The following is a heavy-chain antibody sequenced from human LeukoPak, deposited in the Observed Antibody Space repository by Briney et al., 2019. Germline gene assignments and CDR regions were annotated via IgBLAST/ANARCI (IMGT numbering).Heavy chain of an antibody. CDR2: IIPIFGTA. CDR3: ANTRLGRGYSYGYPPDY. J-gene: IGHJ4*02. Sequence: ASVTVSCTASGGTFSSYAISWVRQAPGQGLEWMGGIIPIFGTANYAQKFQGRVTITADESTSTAYMELSSLRSEDTAVYYCANTRLGRGYSYGYPPDYWGQGTLVTVSS. D-gene: IGHD5-18*01. V-gene: IGHV1-69*01. CDR1: GGTFSSYA.